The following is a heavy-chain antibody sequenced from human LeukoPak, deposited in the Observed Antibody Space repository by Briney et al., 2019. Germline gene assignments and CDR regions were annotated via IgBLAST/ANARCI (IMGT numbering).Heavy chain of an antibody. CDR1: GGSISSYY. CDR3: ARDYYGSSGYYYSI. D-gene: IGHD3-22*01. V-gene: IGHV4-59*01. J-gene: IGHJ4*02. CDR2: IYYSGST. Sequence: PSETLSLTCTVSGGSISSYYWSWIRQPPGKGLEWIGYIYYSGSTNYNPSLKSRVTISVDTSKNQFSLKLSSVTAADTAVYYCARDYYGSSGYYYSIWGQGTLVTVSS.